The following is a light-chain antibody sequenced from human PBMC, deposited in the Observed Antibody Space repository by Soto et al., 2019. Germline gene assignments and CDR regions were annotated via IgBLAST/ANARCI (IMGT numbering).Light chain of an antibody. CDR1: QSVSSSY. CDR3: QQYDTWPT. J-gene: IGKJ2*01. CDR2: GAS. V-gene: IGKV3-20*01. Sequence: EIVLTQSPGTLSLSPGERATLSCRASQSVSSSYLAWYQQKPGQAPRLPIYGASSRATGIPDRFSGSGSGTDFTLTISRLEPEDFAIYYCQQYDTWPTFGQGTTLEIK.